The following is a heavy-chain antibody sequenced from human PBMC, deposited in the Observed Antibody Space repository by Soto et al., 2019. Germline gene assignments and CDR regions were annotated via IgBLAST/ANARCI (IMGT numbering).Heavy chain of an antibody. V-gene: IGHV3-74*01. CDR3: ARESGDWPLNWFDP. CDR2: ITSNGKSK. J-gene: IGHJ5*02. D-gene: IGHD2-21*02. CDR1: GFNFTNHW. Sequence: GGSLRLSCAASGFNFTNHWMHWVRQAPGKGLVWVSRITSNGKSKAYAESVKGRFAISRDNAKNTVYLQMNGLTVEDTAVYYCARESGDWPLNWFDPWGQGTLVTVSS.